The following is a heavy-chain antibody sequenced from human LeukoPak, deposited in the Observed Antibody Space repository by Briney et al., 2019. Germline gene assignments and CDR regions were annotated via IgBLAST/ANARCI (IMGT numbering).Heavy chain of an antibody. CDR2: ISSSGSTI. CDR1: GFTFSSYG. Sequence: GGSLRLSCAASGFTFSSYGVHWVRQAPGKGLEWVSYISSSGSTIYYADSVKGRFTISRDNAKNSLYLQMNSLRAEDTAVYYCAELGITMIGGVWGKGTTVTISS. D-gene: IGHD3-10*02. J-gene: IGHJ6*04. CDR3: AELGITMIGGV. V-gene: IGHV3-48*04.